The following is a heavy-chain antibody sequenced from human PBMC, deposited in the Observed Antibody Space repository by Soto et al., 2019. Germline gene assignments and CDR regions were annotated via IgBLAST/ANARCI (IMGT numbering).Heavy chain of an antibody. D-gene: IGHD3-3*01. Sequence: PSETLSLTCTVSGGSISSSSYYWGWIRQPPGKGLEWIGSIYYSGSTYYNPSLKSRVTISVDTSKNQFSLKLSSVTAADTAVYYCARVIESGGITIFGVVHAFDIWGQGTMVTVSS. CDR3: ARVIESGGITIFGVVHAFDI. J-gene: IGHJ3*02. CDR1: GGSISSSSYY. V-gene: IGHV4-39*01. CDR2: IYYSGST.